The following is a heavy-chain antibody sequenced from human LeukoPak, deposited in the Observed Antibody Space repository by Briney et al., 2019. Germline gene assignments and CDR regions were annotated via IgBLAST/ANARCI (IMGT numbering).Heavy chain of an antibody. CDR3: ARLPRWWHQIVVVPDY. D-gene: IGHD3-22*01. CDR1: AGSLSSYY. J-gene: IGHJ4*02. Sequence: ETLSLTCTVSAGSLSSYYWSWVRQPPGRGREWVGYIYYSGSTNYNPCLKSRVTRPVDTSKNQFYMKLSPLTAAETAVYYGARLPRWWHQIVVVPDYWGQGTLVTVSS. CDR2: IYYSGST. V-gene: IGHV4-59*08.